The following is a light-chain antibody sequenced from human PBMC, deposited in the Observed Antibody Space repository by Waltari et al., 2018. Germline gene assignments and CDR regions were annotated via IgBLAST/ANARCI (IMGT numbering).Light chain of an antibody. Sequence: DVVMTQSPLSLPVTLGQPASISCRSSQSPVHGDGKTYLNWFHQRPGQSPRRLIYKVSNRDSGVADRFSGSGSGASFTLKISRVEAGEVGVYYCMQGVHRAPPFGGGTKVEIK. J-gene: IGKJ4*01. V-gene: IGKV2-30*02. CDR3: MQGVHRAPP. CDR2: KVS. CDR1: QSPVHGDGKTY.